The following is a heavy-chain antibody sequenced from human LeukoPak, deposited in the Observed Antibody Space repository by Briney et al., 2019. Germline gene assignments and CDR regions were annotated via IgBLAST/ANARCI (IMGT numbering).Heavy chain of an antibody. CDR1: GGSISSGSYY. CDR3: ASIAVAGTPLDY. CDR2: IYTSGST. Sequence: SETLSLTCIVSGGSISSGSYYWSWIRQPAGKGLEWIGRIYTSGSTNYNPSLKSRVTISVDTSKNQFSLKLSSVTAADTAVYYCASIAVAGTPLDYWGQGTLVTVSS. J-gene: IGHJ4*02. D-gene: IGHD6-19*01. V-gene: IGHV4-61*02.